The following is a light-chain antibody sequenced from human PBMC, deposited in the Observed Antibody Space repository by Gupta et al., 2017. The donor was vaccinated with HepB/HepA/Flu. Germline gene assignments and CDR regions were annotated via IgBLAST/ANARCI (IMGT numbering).Light chain of an antibody. CDR1: RSNVGSKN. J-gene: IGLJ2*01. V-gene: IGLV1-44*01. Sequence: QSVLTQSPSVSGPPGQRVTMSCSGSRSNVGSKNVNWYQQLPGTAPKLLIYNNDERPSVVPERFSGSKSDTSASLASSGLQSEDEADYYCAAWDESLNCVVFGGGTKLTVL. CDR2: NND. CDR3: AAWDESLNCVV.